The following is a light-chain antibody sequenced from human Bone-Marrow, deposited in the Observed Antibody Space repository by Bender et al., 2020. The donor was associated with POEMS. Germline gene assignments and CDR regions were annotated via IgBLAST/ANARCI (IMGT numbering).Light chain of an antibody. V-gene: IGLV2-14*02. CDR2: EGS. CDR1: SSDVGSYDL. CDR3: VAWDASLNGWV. Sequence: QSALTQPASVSGSPGQSITISCTGTSSDVGSYDLVSWYQHHPGQAPKLMIYEGSKRPSRVSNRFSGSKSGTSASLAITGLQSDDEAIYFCVAWDASLNGWVFGGGTKLTVL. J-gene: IGLJ3*02.